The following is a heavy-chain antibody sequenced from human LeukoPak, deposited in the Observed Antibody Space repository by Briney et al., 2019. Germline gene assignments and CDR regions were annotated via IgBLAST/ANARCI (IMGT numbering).Heavy chain of an antibody. CDR1: GFTFSSYS. J-gene: IGHJ4*02. CDR3: AREGYNYGPFAY. D-gene: IGHD5-18*01. Sequence: PGGSLRLSCAASGFTFSSYSMNWVRQAPGKGLEWVSSISSSSSYIYYADSVKGRFTISRATAKNSLYLQMTSLRAEDTAVYYCAREGYNYGPFAYWGQGTLVTVPS. CDR2: ISSSSSYI. V-gene: IGHV3-21*01.